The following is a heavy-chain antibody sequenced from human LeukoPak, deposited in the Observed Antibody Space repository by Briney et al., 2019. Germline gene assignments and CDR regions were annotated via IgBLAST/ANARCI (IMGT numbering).Heavy chain of an antibody. CDR3: TLYCSSTSCRYNGCYYGMDV. D-gene: IGHD2-2*01. J-gene: IGHJ6*02. V-gene: IGHV1-69*13. CDR2: IIPIFGTA. CDR1: GGTFSSYA. Sequence: ASVKVSCKASGGTFSSYAISWVRQAPGQGLEWMGGIIPIFGTANYAQKFQGRVTITADESTSTAYMELSSLRSEDTAVYYCTLYCSSTSCRYNGCYYGMDVWGQGTTVTVSS.